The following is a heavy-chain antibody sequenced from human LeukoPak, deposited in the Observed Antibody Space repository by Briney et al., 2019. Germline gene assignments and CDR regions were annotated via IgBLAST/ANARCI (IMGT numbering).Heavy chain of an antibody. Sequence: ASVKVSCKVSGFTLTELSIHWGRQAPGKGLEWVGGFAPRDGEAVYAERLRDRVILTDHISSNTAYMDLSRLRADDTAVYYCATGVYCATTPCPGYGNYYYFMDVWGEGTTVTV. V-gene: IGHV1-24*01. CDR2: FAPRDGEA. CDR1: GFTLTELS. J-gene: IGHJ6*03. CDR3: ATGVYCATTPCPGYGNYYYFMDV. D-gene: IGHD2-21*01.